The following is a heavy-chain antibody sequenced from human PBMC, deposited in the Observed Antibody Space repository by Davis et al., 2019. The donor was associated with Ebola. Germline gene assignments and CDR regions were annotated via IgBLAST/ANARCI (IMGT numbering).Heavy chain of an antibody. J-gene: IGHJ3*02. V-gene: IGHV3-30-3*01. Sequence: GGSLRLSCAASGFTFSSYAMHWVRQAPGKGLEWVAVISYDGSNKYYADSVKGRFTISRDNSKNTLYLQMNSLRAEDTAVYYCARELIVVDVDAFDIWGQGTMVTVSS. D-gene: IGHD3-22*01. CDR1: GFTFSSYA. CDR3: ARELIVVDVDAFDI. CDR2: ISYDGSNK.